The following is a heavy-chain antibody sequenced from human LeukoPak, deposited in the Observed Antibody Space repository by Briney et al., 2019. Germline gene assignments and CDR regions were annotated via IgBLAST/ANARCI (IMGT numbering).Heavy chain of an antibody. CDR1: GGSFSDDY. Sequence: SETLSLTCAVYGGSFSDDYWSWIRQPPGKGLEWIGEINHSGSTNYNPSLKGRVTISVDTSKNQFSLKLSSVTAADTAVYYCARVYSGSYFAWFDPWGQGTLVTVSS. V-gene: IGHV4-34*01. D-gene: IGHD1-26*01. CDR3: ARVYSGSYFAWFDP. J-gene: IGHJ5*02. CDR2: INHSGST.